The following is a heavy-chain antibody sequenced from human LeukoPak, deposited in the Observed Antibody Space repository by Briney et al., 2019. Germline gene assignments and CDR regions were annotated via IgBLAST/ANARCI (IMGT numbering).Heavy chain of an antibody. V-gene: IGHV3-21*01. CDR2: ISSSSSYM. D-gene: IGHD6-19*01. CDR3: ARALTPASGWLGS. CDR1: GFTFSSYT. J-gene: IGHJ5*01. Sequence: GGSLRLSCVASGFTFSSYTMSWVRQAPGKGLEWVSCISSSSSYMYYGDTLKGRFTISRDNAKNSLYLQMGNLRADDTAMYYCARALTPASGWLGSWGQGTLVTVSS.